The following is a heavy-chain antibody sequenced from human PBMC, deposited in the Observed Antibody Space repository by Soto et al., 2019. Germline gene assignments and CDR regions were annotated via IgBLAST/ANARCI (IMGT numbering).Heavy chain of an antibody. CDR2: ISQDGAIA. V-gene: IGHV3-74*01. J-gene: IGHJ4*02. CDR3: LRDQRHWNEFADQ. D-gene: IGHD1-1*01. Sequence: VQLVESGGGLVQPGGSLRLSCAASGFAFGSYWMHWVRQAPGKGLVWVSRISQDGAIATQADSVKGRFTISRDNAKNTLFLQMNSIRADDTAVYYCLRDQRHWNEFADQWGQGTLVNVSS. CDR1: GFAFGSYW.